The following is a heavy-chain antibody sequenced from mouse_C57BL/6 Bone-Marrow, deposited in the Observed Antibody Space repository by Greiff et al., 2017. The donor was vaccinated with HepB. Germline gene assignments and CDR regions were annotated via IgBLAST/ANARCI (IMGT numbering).Heavy chain of an antibody. Sequence: EVQLQQSGPELVKPGASVKISCKASGYTFTDYYMNWVKQSHGKSLEWIGDINPNNGGTSYNQKFKGKATLTVDKSSSTAYMELRSLTSEDSAVYYCARDYGRATGYFDYWGQGTTLTVSS. D-gene: IGHD1-1*01. J-gene: IGHJ2*01. CDR2: INPNNGGT. CDR1: GYTFTDYY. V-gene: IGHV1-26*01. CDR3: ARDYGRATGYFDY.